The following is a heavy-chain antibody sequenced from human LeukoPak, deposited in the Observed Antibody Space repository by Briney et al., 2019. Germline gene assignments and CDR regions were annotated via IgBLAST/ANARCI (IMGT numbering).Heavy chain of an antibody. CDR2: INPNSGGT. V-gene: IGHV1-2*02. CDR3: TRDQRQNSGLY. Sequence: ASVTVSCKASGYTFTGYYMHWVRQAPGQGLEWMGWINPNSGGTNYAQKFQGRVTMTRDTSISTAYMDLGRLTSDDTAVYYCTRDQRQNSGLYWGQGTLVTVSS. CDR1: GYTFTGYY. J-gene: IGHJ4*02. D-gene: IGHD3-10*01.